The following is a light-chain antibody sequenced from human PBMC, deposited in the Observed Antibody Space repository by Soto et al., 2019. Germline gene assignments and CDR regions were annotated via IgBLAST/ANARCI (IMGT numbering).Light chain of an antibody. V-gene: IGKV3-20*01. CDR3: QQYGSSALT. J-gene: IGKJ4*01. CDR2: DAS. CDR1: QSVSSSY. Sequence: DIVLTLSPGTLSLSPGERATLSCRASQSVSSSYLAWYQQKPGQAPRLLIYDASNRATGIPARFSGSGSGTDFTLTISRLEPEDFAVYYCQQYGSSALTFGGGTKVDIK.